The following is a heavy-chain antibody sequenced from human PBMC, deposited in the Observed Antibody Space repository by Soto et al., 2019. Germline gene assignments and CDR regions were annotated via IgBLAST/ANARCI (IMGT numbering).Heavy chain of an antibody. CDR1: GGSISSSNYY. V-gene: IGHV4-39*01. D-gene: IGHD2-15*01. Sequence: QLQLQESGPGLVKPSETLSLTCTVSGGSISSSNYYWGWVRQPPGKGLEWIGSIYYSGSTYYNPSLKSRVTISVDTSKNQFSLKLSSVTAADTAVYYCARRGRYCSGGNWYSRWFDPWGQGTLVTVSS. CDR3: ARRGRYCSGGNWYSRWFDP. J-gene: IGHJ5*02. CDR2: IYYSGST.